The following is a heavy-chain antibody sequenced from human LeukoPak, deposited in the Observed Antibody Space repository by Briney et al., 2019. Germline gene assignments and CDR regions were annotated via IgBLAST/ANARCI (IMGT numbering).Heavy chain of an antibody. V-gene: IGHV1-8*03. CDR3: ARGLGSCDSSGYYYWFDP. J-gene: IGHJ5*02. Sequence: ASVKVSCKASGYTFTSYDINWVRQATGQGLEWMGWMNPNSGNTGYAQKFQGRVTITRNTSISTAYMELSSLRSEDTAVYYCARGLGSCDSSGYYYWFDPWGQGTLVTVSS. CDR2: MNPNSGNT. CDR1: GYTFTSYD. D-gene: IGHD3-22*01.